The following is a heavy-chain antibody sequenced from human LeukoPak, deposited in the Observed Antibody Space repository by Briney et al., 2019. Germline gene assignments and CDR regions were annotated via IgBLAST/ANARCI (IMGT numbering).Heavy chain of an antibody. CDR3: ARGGPAAGRFDY. D-gene: IGHD6-13*01. V-gene: IGHV3-66*01. Sequence: GGSLRLSYAASGFTVSSNYMSWVRQAPGKGLEWVSVIYSGGSTYYADSVKGRFTISRDNSKNTLYLQMNSLRAEDTAVYYCARGGPAAGRFDYWGQGTLVTVSS. J-gene: IGHJ4*02. CDR2: IYSGGST. CDR1: GFTVSSNY.